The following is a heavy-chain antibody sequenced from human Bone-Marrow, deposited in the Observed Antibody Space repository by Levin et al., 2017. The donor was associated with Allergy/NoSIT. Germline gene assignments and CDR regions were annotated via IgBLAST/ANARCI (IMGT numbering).Heavy chain of an antibody. J-gene: IGHJ4*02. CDR3: ARDIAESNFDY. CDR1: GYTFTSHG. Sequence: GASVKVSCKASGYTFTSHGISWVRQAPGQGLEWMGWIRASNGDIDYAQKFQGRVTLTTDTSTSTAYMELRSLRSDDTALYYCARDIAESNFDYWGQGTLVTVSS. CDR2: IRASNGDI. D-gene: IGHD1-14*01. V-gene: IGHV1-18*01.